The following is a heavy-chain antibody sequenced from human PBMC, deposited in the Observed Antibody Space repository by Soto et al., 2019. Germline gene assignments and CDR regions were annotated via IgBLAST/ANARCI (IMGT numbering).Heavy chain of an antibody. D-gene: IGHD5-18*01. V-gene: IGHV3-30*18. Sequence: QVQLVESGGGVVQPGRSLRLSCAASGFTFSSYGMHWVRQAPGKGLEWVAVISYDGSNKYYADSVKGRFTISRDNSKSTLYLQMNSLRAEDTAVYYCAKDSTRGYSYGSGAFDIWGQGTMVTVSS. CDR3: AKDSTRGYSYGSGAFDI. J-gene: IGHJ3*02. CDR1: GFTFSSYG. CDR2: ISYDGSNK.